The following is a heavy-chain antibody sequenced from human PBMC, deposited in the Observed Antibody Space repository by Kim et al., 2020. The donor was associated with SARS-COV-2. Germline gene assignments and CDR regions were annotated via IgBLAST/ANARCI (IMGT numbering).Heavy chain of an antibody. CDR2: IYYSGST. CDR1: GGSISSYY. Sequence: SETLSLTCTVSGGSISSYYWSWIRQPPGKGLEWIGYIYYSGSTNYNPSLKSRVTISVDTSKNQFSLKLSSVTAADTAVYYCARIYYYDSSGYYPPAAFDIWGQGTMVTVSS. V-gene: IGHV4-59*13. D-gene: IGHD3-22*01. J-gene: IGHJ3*02. CDR3: ARIYYYDSSGYYPPAAFDI.